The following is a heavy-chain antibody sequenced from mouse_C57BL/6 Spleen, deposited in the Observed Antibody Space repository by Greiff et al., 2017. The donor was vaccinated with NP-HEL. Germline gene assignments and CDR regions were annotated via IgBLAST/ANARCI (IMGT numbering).Heavy chain of an antibody. J-gene: IGHJ3*01. D-gene: IGHD2-3*01. V-gene: IGHV1-18*01. CDR1: GYTFTDYN. CDR2: INPNNGGT. Sequence: EVKLQESGPELVKPGASVKIPCKASGYTFTDYNMDWVKQSHGKSLEWIGDINPNNGGTIYNQKFKGKATLTVDKSSSTAYMELRSLTSEDTAVYYCAREGDGYYVGFAYWGQGTLVTVSA. CDR3: AREGDGYYVGFAY.